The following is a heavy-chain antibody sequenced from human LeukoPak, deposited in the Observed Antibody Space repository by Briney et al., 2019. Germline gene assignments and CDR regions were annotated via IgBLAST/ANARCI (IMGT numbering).Heavy chain of an antibody. J-gene: IGHJ4*02. CDR3: ARVVTMIVVVIDY. Sequence: QLQLQESGPGLVKPSETLSLTYTVSGGSISSSSYYWGWIRQPPGKGLEWIGSIYYSGSTYYNPSLKSRVTISVDTSKNQFSLKLSSVTAADTAVYYCARVVTMIVVVIDYWGQGTLVTVSS. D-gene: IGHD3-22*01. V-gene: IGHV4-39*07. CDR1: GGSISSSSYY. CDR2: IYYSGST.